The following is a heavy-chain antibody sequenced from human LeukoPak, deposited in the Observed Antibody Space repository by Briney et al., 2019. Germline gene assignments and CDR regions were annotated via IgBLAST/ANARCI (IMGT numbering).Heavy chain of an antibody. V-gene: IGHV3-23*01. CDR1: GFTFSSYA. J-gene: IGHJ4*02. Sequence: TGGSLRLSXAASGFTFSSYAMSWVRQSPGKGLEWLSVISGSGGSTYYADSVKGRFTISRDNSKNTLYLQMNSLRAEDTAVYYCAKGGRTRAVDYWGQGTLVTVSS. D-gene: IGHD1-26*01. CDR2: ISGSGGST. CDR3: AKGGRTRAVDY.